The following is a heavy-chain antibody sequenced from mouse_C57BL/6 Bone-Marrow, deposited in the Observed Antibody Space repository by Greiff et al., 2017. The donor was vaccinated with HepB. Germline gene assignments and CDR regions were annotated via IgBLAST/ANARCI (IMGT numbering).Heavy chain of an antibody. J-gene: IGHJ4*01. CDR1: GIDFSRYW. Sequence: EVKLLESGGGLVQPGGSLKLSCAASGIDFSRYWMSWVRRAPGKGLEWIGEINPDSSTINYEPSLKDKFIISRDNAKNTLYLQMSKVRSEDTALYYCARYYYGSSWVYAMDYWGQGTSVTVSS. D-gene: IGHD1-1*01. CDR3: ARYYYGSSWVYAMDY. CDR2: INPDSSTI. V-gene: IGHV4-1*01.